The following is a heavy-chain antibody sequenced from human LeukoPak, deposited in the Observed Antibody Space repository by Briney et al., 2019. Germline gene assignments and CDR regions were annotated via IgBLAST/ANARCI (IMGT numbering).Heavy chain of an antibody. D-gene: IGHD3-10*01. CDR2: ISYDGSNK. J-gene: IGHJ4*02. CDR1: GFTFSSYS. Sequence: GRSLRLSCAASGFTFSSYSIPWVRQAPGKGLEWVAVISYDGSNKYYADSVKGRFTISRDNSKNTLYLQMNSLRAEDTAVYYCAKDGVLLWFGENKYYFDYWGQGTLVTVSS. CDR3: AKDGVLLWFGENKYYFDY. V-gene: IGHV3-30*04.